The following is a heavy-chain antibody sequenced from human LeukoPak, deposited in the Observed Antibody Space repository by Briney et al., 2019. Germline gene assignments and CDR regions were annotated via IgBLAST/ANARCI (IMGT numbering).Heavy chain of an antibody. CDR1: GFTFSSYS. CDR2: ISSSSSYI. D-gene: IGHD6-19*01. CDR3: ARDRAYSSGWYGPYNYYYGMDV. Sequence: GGSLRLSCAASGFTFSSYSMNWVRQAPGKGLEWVSSISSSSSYIYYADSVKGRFTISRDNAKNSLYLQMNSLRAEDTAVYYCARDRAYSSGWYGPYNYYYGMDVWGQGTTVTVSS. J-gene: IGHJ6*02. V-gene: IGHV3-21*01.